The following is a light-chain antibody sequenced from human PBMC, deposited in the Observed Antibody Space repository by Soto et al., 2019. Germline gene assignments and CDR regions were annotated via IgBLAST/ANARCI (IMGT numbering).Light chain of an antibody. V-gene: IGKV3-20*01. Sequence: EIELTQSPGTLSLSPGERATLSCRASQSVSSSYLAWYQQKPGQALRLLIYGASSRATGIPDRFSGSGSGTDFTLTISRLEPEDFAVYYCQEYGSSRTFGQGTKVDI. CDR1: QSVSSSY. CDR2: GAS. J-gene: IGKJ1*01. CDR3: QEYGSSRT.